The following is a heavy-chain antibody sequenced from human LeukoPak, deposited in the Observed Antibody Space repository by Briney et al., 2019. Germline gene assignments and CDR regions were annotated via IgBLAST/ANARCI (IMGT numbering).Heavy chain of an antibody. D-gene: IGHD3-3*01. Sequence: GGSLRLSCAASGFTFSDAWMNWVRQAPGKGLEWVGRVKSKTNGGTTDYAAPVEGRFTISRDGSTSTLYLEMNSLKTEDTAVYYCTTFRVGPADDYWGQGTLVTVSS. V-gene: IGHV3-15*01. CDR3: TTFRVGPADDY. J-gene: IGHJ4*02. CDR1: GFTFSDAW. CDR2: VKSKTNGGTT.